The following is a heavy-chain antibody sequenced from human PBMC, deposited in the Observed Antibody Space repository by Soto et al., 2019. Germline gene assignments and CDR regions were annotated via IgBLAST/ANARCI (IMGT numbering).Heavy chain of an antibody. D-gene: IGHD2-8*02. CDR2: INTYNGNS. V-gene: IGHV1-18*01. Sequence: QVQLVQSAAEVKKPGASVKVSCKASGYTLTNYAISWVRQAPGQGPEWMGWINTYNGNSNYAQKFQGRVTMTTDNSTNTAYMELRSLTSDDTSVYYCARDCTGGGGFCIYWGQGTLVTVSS. J-gene: IGHJ4*02. CDR1: GYTLTNYA. CDR3: ARDCTGGGGFCIY.